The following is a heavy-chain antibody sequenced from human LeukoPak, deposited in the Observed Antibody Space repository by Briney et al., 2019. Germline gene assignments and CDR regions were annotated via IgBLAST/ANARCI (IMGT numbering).Heavy chain of an antibody. CDR1: GFTFNNYW. CDR2: IKRDGSDK. V-gene: IGHV3-7*01. D-gene: IGHD6-19*01. CDR3: ARALYNRGWYPDYFDS. Sequence: GGSLRLSCAASGFTFNNYWMSWVRQAPGKGLEWLANIKRDGSDKYYVGSVEGRFTIPRDNAKNSLYLQMSSLRAEDTAMYYCARALYNRGWYPDYFDSWGQGTLVTVSS. J-gene: IGHJ4*02.